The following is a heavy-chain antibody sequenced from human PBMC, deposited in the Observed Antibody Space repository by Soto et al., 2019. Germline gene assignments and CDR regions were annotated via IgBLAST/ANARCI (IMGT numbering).Heavy chain of an antibody. CDR2: ITSSSSTT. J-gene: IGHJ4*02. Sequence: GGSLRLSCAASGLSFSDYYMSWIRQAPGKGLEWIAYITSSSSTTYYADSVKGRFTISRDNSKNTLYLQMNSLRAEDTAVYYCANGRYYYDSSGYFAYWGQGTLVTVSS. CDR3: ANGRYYYDSSGYFAY. D-gene: IGHD3-22*01. V-gene: IGHV3-11*01. CDR1: GLSFSDYY.